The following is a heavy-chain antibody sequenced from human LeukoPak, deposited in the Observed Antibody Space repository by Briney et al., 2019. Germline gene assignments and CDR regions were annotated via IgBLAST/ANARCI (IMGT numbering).Heavy chain of an antibody. CDR1: GYTFTSYY. CDR3: ARCGPSGSYYCAFDY. J-gene: IGHJ4*02. CDR2: INPSGGGT. Sequence: ASVKVSCKASGYTFTSYYMHWVRQAPGQGLEWMGIINPSGGGTSHAQKFQGRVTMTRDTSTSTAYMELSSLRSEDTAVYYCARCGPSGSYYCAFDYWGQGTLVTVSS. D-gene: IGHD1-26*01. V-gene: IGHV1-46*01.